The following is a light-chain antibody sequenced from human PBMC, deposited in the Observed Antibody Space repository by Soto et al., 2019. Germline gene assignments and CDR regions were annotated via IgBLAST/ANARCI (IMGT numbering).Light chain of an antibody. Sequence: QSALTQPASVSGSPGQSITISCTGTSSDVGASNYVSWYQQHPGKAPKLLIYDVSIRPSGVSNRFSGSKSGNTASLTISGLQAEDEADYHCGSYTTGSTPYVFGTGTKLTVL. CDR3: GSYTTGSTPYV. CDR2: DVS. V-gene: IGLV2-14*01. CDR1: SSDVGASNY. J-gene: IGLJ1*01.